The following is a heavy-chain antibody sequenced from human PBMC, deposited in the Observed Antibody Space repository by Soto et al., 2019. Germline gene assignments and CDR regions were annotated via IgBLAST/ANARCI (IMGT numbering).Heavy chain of an antibody. D-gene: IGHD6-13*01. V-gene: IGHV3-30*18. Sequence: SLRLSCAASGFTFSSYGMHWVRQAPGKGLEWVAVISYDGSNKYYADSVKGRFTISRDNSKNTLYLQMNSLRAEDTAVYYCAKETTDKAAAGALDYWGQGTLVTVSS. CDR2: ISYDGSNK. CDR1: GFTFSSYG. J-gene: IGHJ4*02. CDR3: AKETTDKAAAGALDY.